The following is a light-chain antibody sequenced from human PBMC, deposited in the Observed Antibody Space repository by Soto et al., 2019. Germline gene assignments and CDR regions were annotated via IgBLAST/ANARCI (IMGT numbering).Light chain of an antibody. Sequence: DIQMTQSPSSLSASVGDRVTITCRSSQGIRHYLAWYQQKPGKVPKLLIYEASNLQSGVPSRFRGGGSGTEFTLTISSLQPEDGATYDCQNFDSAPQTFGQGTKVEIK. CDR2: EAS. V-gene: IGKV1-27*01. J-gene: IGKJ1*01. CDR1: QGIRHY. CDR3: QNFDSAPQT.